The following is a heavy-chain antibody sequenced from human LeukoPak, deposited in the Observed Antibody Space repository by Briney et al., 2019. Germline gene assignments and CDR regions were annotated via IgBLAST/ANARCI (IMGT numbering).Heavy chain of an antibody. CDR2: IYTSGST. J-gene: IGHJ4*02. D-gene: IGHD6-13*01. Sequence: PSETLSLTCTVSGGSISSYYWSWIRQPAGKGLEWIGRIYTSGSTNYNPSLKSRVTMSVDTSKNQLSLKLSSVTAADTAVYYCASSPRQQLAYYFDYWGQGTLVTVSS. V-gene: IGHV4-4*07. CDR3: ASSPRQQLAYYFDY. CDR1: GGSISSYY.